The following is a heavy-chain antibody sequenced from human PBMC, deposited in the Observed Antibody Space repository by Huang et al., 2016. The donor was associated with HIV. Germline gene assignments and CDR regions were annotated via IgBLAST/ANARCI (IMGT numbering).Heavy chain of an antibody. CDR3: ARARGYYDSSVSYYFDY. Sequence: QVQLVQSGAEVKKPGSSVKVSCKASGGPFSSYAISWVRQAPGQGLEWRGGIIPIFGTANYAQKFQGRVTITADESTSTAYRELSSLRSEDTAVYYCARARGYYDSSVSYYFDYWGQGTLVTVSS. V-gene: IGHV1-69*13. CDR1: GGPFSSYA. D-gene: IGHD3-22*01. CDR2: IIPIFGTA. J-gene: IGHJ4*02.